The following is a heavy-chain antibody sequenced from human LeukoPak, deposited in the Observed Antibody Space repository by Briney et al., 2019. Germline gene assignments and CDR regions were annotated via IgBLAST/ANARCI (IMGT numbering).Heavy chain of an antibody. Sequence: GASVKVSCKASGYTFTSYAMHWVRQAPGQRLEWMGWINAGNGNTKYSQKLQGRVTMTTDTSTSTAYMELRSLRSDDTAVYYCARGSSSWYLYFQHWGQGTLVTVSS. D-gene: IGHD6-13*01. CDR1: GYTFTSYA. J-gene: IGHJ1*01. CDR3: ARGSSSWYLYFQH. V-gene: IGHV1-3*01. CDR2: INAGNGNT.